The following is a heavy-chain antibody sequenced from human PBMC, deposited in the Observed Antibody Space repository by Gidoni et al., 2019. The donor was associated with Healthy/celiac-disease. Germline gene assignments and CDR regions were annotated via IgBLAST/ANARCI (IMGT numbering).Heavy chain of an antibody. J-gene: IGHJ4*02. CDR2: IYYSGST. Sequence: QVQLQESGPGLVKPSETLSLTCTVPGGSISSYYWSWIRQPPGKGLEWIGYIYYSGSTNYNPSLKSRVTISVDTSKNHFSLKLSSVTAADTAVYYCAREIRYYYGSGSYYNLIDYWGQGTLVTVSS. V-gene: IGHV4-59*01. D-gene: IGHD3-10*01. CDR3: AREIRYYYGSGSYYNLIDY. CDR1: GGSISSYY.